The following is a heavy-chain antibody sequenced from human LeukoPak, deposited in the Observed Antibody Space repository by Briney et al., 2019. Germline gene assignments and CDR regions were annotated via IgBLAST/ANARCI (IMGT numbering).Heavy chain of an antibody. Sequence: PGGSLRLSCAGSGFTFNDYAMHWVRQAPGKGLGYVAGINSKGGSTYYATSVKGRFTISRDNSKNTLHLQMGSLRAEDMAFYYCARERYSPYDFDALDIWGRGTMVTVSP. CDR2: INSKGGST. D-gene: IGHD3-3*01. V-gene: IGHV3-64*01. J-gene: IGHJ3*02. CDR3: ARERYSPYDFDALDI. CDR1: GFTFNDYA.